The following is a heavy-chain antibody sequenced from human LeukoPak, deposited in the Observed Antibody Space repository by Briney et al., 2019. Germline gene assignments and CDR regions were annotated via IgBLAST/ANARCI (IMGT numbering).Heavy chain of an antibody. Sequence: PGGSLRLSCAASGFTFSSYAMSWVRQAPGKGLEWVSAISGSGDSTYYADSVKGRFTISRDNSKNTLYLQMNSLRAEDTAVYYCAKERRYYDSSGYYYDYWGQGTLVTVSS. CDR1: GFTFSSYA. CDR3: AKERRYYDSSGYYYDY. CDR2: ISGSGDST. J-gene: IGHJ4*02. D-gene: IGHD3-22*01. V-gene: IGHV3-23*01.